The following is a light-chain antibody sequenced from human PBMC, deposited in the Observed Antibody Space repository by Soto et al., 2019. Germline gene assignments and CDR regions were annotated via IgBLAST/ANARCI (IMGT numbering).Light chain of an antibody. V-gene: IGKV3-15*01. CDR2: GAS. J-gene: IGKJ1*01. CDR3: QHYNNWPPIT. CDR1: QSVSSY. Sequence: EIVMTQSPATLSMFPGERATLSCRASQSVSSYLAWYQQKPGQAPRLLIYGASTRATGVPARFSGSGSGTEFTLTISSLQSEDFAIYYCQHYNNWPPITFGQGTKVDI.